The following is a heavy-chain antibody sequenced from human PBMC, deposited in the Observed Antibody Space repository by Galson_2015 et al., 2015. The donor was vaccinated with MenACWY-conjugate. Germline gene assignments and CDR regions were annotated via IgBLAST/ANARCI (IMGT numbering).Heavy chain of an antibody. J-gene: IGHJ4*02. CDR3: ARDGPNWGFDY. CDR1: RFSFSRSG. Sequence: FLRLSCAASRFSFSRSGMHWVRQAPGKGLEWVALIYSDGSNKYYADSVQGRFTVSRDNSKNTLYLQMNSLRAEDTAVYYCARDGPNWGFDYWGQGTLVTVSS. D-gene: IGHD7-27*01. V-gene: IGHV3-33*01. CDR2: IYSDGSNK.